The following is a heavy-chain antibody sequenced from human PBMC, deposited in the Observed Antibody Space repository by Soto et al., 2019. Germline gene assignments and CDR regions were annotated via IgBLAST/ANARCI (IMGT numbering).Heavy chain of an antibody. V-gene: IGHV1-3*01. CDR3: ASPSYGSGNFY. CDR2: INAGNGNT. CDR1: GYTFSTYA. J-gene: IGHJ4*02. D-gene: IGHD3-10*01. Sequence: QVQLVQSGAEVKKPGASVRVSCKASGYTFSTYALHWVRQAPGQRLEWMGWINAGNGNTKYSQTFQGRVTFTRDTSASTAYMEISSLRSEDTAVFYCASPSYGSGNFYWGQGTLVTVSS.